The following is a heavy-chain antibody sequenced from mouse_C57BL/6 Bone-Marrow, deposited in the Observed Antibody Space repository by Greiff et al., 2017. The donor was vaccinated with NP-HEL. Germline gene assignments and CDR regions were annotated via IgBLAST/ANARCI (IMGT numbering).Heavy chain of an antibody. Sequence: DVMLVESGGGLVKPGGSLKLSCAASGFTFSSYTMSWVRQTPEKRLEWVANISGGGGNTYYPDSVKGRFTISRDNDKNTLYLQVSSLRSEDTALYYCERPYFDVWGTGTTVTVSS. J-gene: IGHJ1*03. V-gene: IGHV5-9*01. CDR1: GFTFSSYT. CDR2: ISGGGGNT. CDR3: ERPYFDV.